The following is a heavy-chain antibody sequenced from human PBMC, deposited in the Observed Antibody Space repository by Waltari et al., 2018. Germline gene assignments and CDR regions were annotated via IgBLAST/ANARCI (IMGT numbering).Heavy chain of an antibody. CDR1: GGSFSGYY. D-gene: IGHD2-2*01. J-gene: IGHJ4*02. CDR2: INHSGST. Sequence: QVQLQQWGAGLLKPSETMSLTCAVYGGSFSGYYWSWIRQPPGKGLEWIGEINHSGSTNYNPSLKSRVTISVDTSKNQFSLKLSSVTAADTAVYYCARGRPNTDIVVVPAVKGYFDYWGQGTLVTVSS. V-gene: IGHV4-34*01. CDR3: ARGRPNTDIVVVPAVKGYFDY.